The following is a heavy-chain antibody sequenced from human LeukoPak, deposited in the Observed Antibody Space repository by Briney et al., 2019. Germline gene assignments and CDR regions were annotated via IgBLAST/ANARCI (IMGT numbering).Heavy chain of an antibody. J-gene: IGHJ4*02. Sequence: KASETLSLTCTVSGGSISSGGYYWSWIRQPPGKGLEWIGYIYYSGSINYNPSLKSRVTISVDTSKKQFSLKLSSVTAADTAVYYCARGGDILTGYYRFDYWGQGTLVTVSS. D-gene: IGHD3-9*01. CDR1: GGSISSGGYY. CDR2: IYYSGSI. CDR3: ARGGDILTGYYRFDY. V-gene: IGHV4-61*08.